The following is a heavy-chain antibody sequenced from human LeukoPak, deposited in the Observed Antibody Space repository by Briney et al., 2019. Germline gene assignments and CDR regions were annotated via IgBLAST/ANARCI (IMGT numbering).Heavy chain of an antibody. CDR2: ISSSSSYI. J-gene: IGHJ3*02. CDR3: AKDHAAFGVAIGRDNAFDI. CDR1: GFTFSTFG. Sequence: PGGSLRLSCAASGFTFSTFGMNWVRQAPGKGLEWVSSISSSSSYIYYADSVKGRFTISRDNAKNSLYLQMNSLRAEDMALYYCAKDHAAFGVAIGRDNAFDIWGQGTMVTVSS. D-gene: IGHD3-3*01. V-gene: IGHV3-21*04.